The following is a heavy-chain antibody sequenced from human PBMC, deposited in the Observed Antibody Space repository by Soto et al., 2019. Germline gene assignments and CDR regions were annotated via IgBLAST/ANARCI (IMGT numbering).Heavy chain of an antibody. CDR1: GGSISSSSYY. CDR2: IYYSGST. J-gene: IGHJ4*02. D-gene: IGHD3-10*01. CDR3: ARHPNLRGLLDGDYFDY. Sequence: PLATQSLTCTVSGGSISSSSYYWGWIRQPPGKGLEWIGSIYYSGSTYYNPSLKSRVTISVDTSKNQFSLKLSSVTAADTAVYYCARHPNLRGLLDGDYFDYWGQGTLVTSPQ. V-gene: IGHV4-39*01.